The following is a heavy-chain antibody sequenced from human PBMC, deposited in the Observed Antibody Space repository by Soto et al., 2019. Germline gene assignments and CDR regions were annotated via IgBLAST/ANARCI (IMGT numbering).Heavy chain of an antibody. J-gene: IGHJ4*02. CDR2: ISAYNGNT. V-gene: IGHV1-18*01. Sequence: ASVKVSCKASGYTFTSYGISWVRQAPGQGLEWMGWISAYNGNTNYAQKLQGRATMTTDTSTSTAYMELRSLRSDDTAVYYCARDGIDYIWGSYRYTFDYWGQGTLVTVSS. CDR1: GYTFTSYG. CDR3: ARDGIDYIWGSYRYTFDY. D-gene: IGHD3-16*02.